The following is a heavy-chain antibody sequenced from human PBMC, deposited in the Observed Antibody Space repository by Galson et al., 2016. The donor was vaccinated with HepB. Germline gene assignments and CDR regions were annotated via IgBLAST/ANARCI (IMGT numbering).Heavy chain of an antibody. Sequence: CAISGDSVSSNSAVWNWIRQSPSRGLEWLGRTYYGSNWLSDYAASVRTRITVNADTPKNQFSLHLNSVTPDDTAVHYCARAGRRQVGTGDWFDSWGQGILVTVSS. V-gene: IGHV6-1*01. J-gene: IGHJ5*01. CDR2: TYYGSNWLS. CDR1: GDSVSSNSAV. D-gene: IGHD1-1*01. CDR3: ARAGRRQVGTGDWFDS.